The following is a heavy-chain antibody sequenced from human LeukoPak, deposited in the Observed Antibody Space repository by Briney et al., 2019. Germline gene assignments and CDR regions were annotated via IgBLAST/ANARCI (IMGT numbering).Heavy chain of an antibody. CDR3: ASGLCSSTSCFFASWFDP. J-gene: IGHJ5*02. CDR2: IYYSGST. V-gene: IGHV4-61*01. D-gene: IGHD2-2*01. CDR1: GGSVSSGSYY. Sequence: PSETLSLTCTVSGGSVSSGSYYWSWIRQPPGKGLEWIGYIYYSGSTNYNPSLKSRVTISVDTSKNQFSLKLSSVTAADTAVYYCASGLCSSTSCFFASWFDPWGQGTLVTVSS.